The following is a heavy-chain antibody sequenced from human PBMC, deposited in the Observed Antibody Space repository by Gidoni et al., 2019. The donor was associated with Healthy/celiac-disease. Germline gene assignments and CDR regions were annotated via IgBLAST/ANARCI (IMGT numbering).Heavy chain of an antibody. CDR2: IYYSGST. Sequence: QLQLQESGPGLVKPSETLSLTCTVSGGSLSSSGSYWGWIRQPPGKGLEWIGSIYYSGSTYYNPSLKSRVTISVDTSKNQFSLKLSSVTAADTAVYYCARLSWRETLDTAMGNFDYWGQGTLVTVSS. CDR1: GGSLSSSGSY. J-gene: IGHJ4*02. CDR3: ARLSWRETLDTAMGNFDY. D-gene: IGHD5-18*01. V-gene: IGHV4-39*01.